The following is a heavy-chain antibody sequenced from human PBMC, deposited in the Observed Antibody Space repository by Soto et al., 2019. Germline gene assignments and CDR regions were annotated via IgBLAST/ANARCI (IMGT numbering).Heavy chain of an antibody. CDR1: GFTFDAYA. D-gene: IGHD6-19*01. Sequence: EVQLVESGGGLVQPGKSLRLSCAASGFTFDAYAMHWVRQVPGKGREWVSGISWKSGFIAYADSVKGRFTISRDNAKDSLYLEMNSLRFEDSVLYYCAKDTYNSGWFLDLHHWGQGPLVSFSS. CDR2: ISWKSGFI. J-gene: IGHJ1*01. CDR3: AKDTYNSGWFLDLHH. V-gene: IGHV3-9*01.